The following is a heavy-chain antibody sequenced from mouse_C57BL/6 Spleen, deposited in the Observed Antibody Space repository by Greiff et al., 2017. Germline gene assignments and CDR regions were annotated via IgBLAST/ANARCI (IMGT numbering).Heavy chain of an antibody. J-gene: IGHJ4*01. D-gene: IGHD1-1*01. CDR3: ARLGITTVVATDAMDY. CDR1: GYTFTSYW. V-gene: IGHV1-64*01. Sequence: QVQLQQSGAELVKPGASVKLSCKASGYTFTSYWMHWVKQRPGQGLEWIGMIHPNSGSTNYNEKFKSKATLTVDKSSSTAYMQLSSLTSEDSAVYYCARLGITTVVATDAMDYWGQGTSVTVSS. CDR2: IHPNSGST.